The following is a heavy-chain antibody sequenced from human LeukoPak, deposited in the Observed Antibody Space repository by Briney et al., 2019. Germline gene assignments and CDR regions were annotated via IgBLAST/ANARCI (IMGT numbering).Heavy chain of an antibody. CDR2: IQYSGNTN. V-gene: IGHV3-30*02. J-gene: IGHJ6*03. D-gene: IGHD3-22*01. CDR3: AKGSKVMGFITKYHYMDV. CDR1: GFTFSNYG. Sequence: GGSLRLSCAAYGFTFSNYGMHWVRQAPGMGLEGVAFIQYSGNTNNYAESVKGRFTISRDNSRNTLYLQTNSLRAEDTGVYYCAKGSKVMGFITKYHYMDVWGKGTTVTISS.